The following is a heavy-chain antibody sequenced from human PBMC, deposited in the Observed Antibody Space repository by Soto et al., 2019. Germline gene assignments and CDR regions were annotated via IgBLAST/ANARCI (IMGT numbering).Heavy chain of an antibody. Sequence: PGGSLRLSCAASGFTFSSYGMHWVRQAPGKGLEWVAVISYDGSNKYYADSVKGRFTISRDNSKNTLYLQMNSLRAEDTAVYYCAKDWGPYDSSGYDGYYFDYWGQGTLVTVSS. CDR2: ISYDGSNK. D-gene: IGHD3-22*01. CDR1: GFTFSSYG. V-gene: IGHV3-30*18. CDR3: AKDWGPYDSSGYDGYYFDY. J-gene: IGHJ4*02.